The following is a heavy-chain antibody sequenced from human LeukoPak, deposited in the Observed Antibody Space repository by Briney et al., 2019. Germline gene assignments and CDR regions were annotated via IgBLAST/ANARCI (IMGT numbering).Heavy chain of an antibody. CDR3: ARGPQVSTQIAATGILDY. CDR1: GGSISSYY. CDR2: IYTSGST. D-gene: IGHD6-13*01. Sequence: SETLSLTCTVSGGSISSYYWSWIRQPAGKGLEWIGRIYTSGSTNYNPSLKSRVTMSVDTSKNQFDLKLSYVTAADTAVYYCARGPQVSTQIAATGILDYWGQGTLVTVSS. J-gene: IGHJ4*02. V-gene: IGHV4-4*07.